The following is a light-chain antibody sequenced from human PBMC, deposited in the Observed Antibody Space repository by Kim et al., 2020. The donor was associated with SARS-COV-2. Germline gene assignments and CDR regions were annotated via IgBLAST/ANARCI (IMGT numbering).Light chain of an antibody. CDR1: QKIGNW. Sequence: LSQGERATLSGRASQKIGNWLAWYQQKSGQAPRLLMSDASNRATGIPARFSGSWSGTDFTLTISGLEPEDFAVYYCQQRRTWPLTFGGGTKVDIK. J-gene: IGKJ4*01. V-gene: IGKV3-11*01. CDR3: QQRRTWPLT. CDR2: DAS.